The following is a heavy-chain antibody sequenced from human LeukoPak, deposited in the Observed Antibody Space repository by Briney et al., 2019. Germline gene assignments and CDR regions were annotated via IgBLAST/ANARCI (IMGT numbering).Heavy chain of an antibody. CDR2: IYYSGTT. CDR3: ARHESYLDAFDI. CDR1: GASMMSYY. D-gene: IGHD3-10*01. J-gene: IGHJ3*02. V-gene: IGHV4-59*08. Sequence: SETLSLTCTVSGASMMSYYWNWIRQPPGKGLEWIGYIYYSGTTNYGPSLKSRLTISKDTSKNQISLKLSSVTAADTAVYYCARHESYLDAFDIWGQGTMVTVSS.